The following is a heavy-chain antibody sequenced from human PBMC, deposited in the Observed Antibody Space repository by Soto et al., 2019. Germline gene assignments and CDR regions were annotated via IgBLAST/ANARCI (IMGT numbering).Heavy chain of an antibody. D-gene: IGHD3-10*01. CDR1: GGTFSSYT. J-gene: IGHJ4*02. Sequence: QVQLVQSGAEVKKPGSSVKVSCKASGGTFSSYTISWVRQAPGQGLEWMGRIIPILGIANYAQKFQGRVTITADKSTSTAYMELSSLRSEDTAVYYCARGGRSGSYYSIGTSLEFDYWGQGTLVTVSS. CDR2: IIPILGIA. CDR3: ARGGRSGSYYSIGTSLEFDY. V-gene: IGHV1-69*02.